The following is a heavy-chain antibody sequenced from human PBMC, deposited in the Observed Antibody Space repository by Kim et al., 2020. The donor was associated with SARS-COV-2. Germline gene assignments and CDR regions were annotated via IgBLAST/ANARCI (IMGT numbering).Heavy chain of an antibody. J-gene: IGHJ6*02. CDR2: LSYTGGT. CDR1: GASIDSSDYF. Sequence: SETLSLTCTVSGASIDSSDYFWGWIRQPPGKGLEWLGTLSYTGGTYYNSSLKSRIIISADTSKNQFSLKMSSVTAADTALYYCARHYSSGWYFAVDVWG. V-gene: IGHV4-39*01. D-gene: IGHD6-19*01. CDR3: ARHYSSGWYFAVDV.